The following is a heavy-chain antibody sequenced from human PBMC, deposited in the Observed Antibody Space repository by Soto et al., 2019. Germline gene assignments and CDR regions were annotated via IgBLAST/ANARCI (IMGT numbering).Heavy chain of an antibody. CDR3: ARDKITGLFDC. D-gene: IGHD2-8*02. Sequence: SETLSLTCAVYGGSFSGYYWTWIRQPPGTGLEWIGEINHSGSTNYNPSLKSRVTISVDTSKNQFSLKLTSVTAADTAVYYCARDKITGLFDCWGQGTVVTVSS. J-gene: IGHJ4*02. V-gene: IGHV4-34*01. CDR1: GGSFSGYY. CDR2: INHSGST.